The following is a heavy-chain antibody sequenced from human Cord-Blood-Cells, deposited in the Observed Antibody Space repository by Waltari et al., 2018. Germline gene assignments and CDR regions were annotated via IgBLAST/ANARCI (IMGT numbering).Heavy chain of an antibody. J-gene: IGHJ4*02. D-gene: IGHD1-7*01. CDR2: ISYDVSNK. CDR1: GFNLRIFA. CDR3: ASELNYDY. Sequence: QERMVESGGGLDQPGRSLRLSCAASGFNLRIFARHWVRQSPGNCLEWVAVISYDVSNKDYADSFKRRFTSSRDNSKNALYLQMNSRRAEDTSVYYCASELNYDYWGQGTLVTVSS. V-gene: IGHV3-30*04.